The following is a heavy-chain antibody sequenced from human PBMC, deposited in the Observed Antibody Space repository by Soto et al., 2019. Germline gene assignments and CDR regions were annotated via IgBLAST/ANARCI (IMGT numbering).Heavy chain of an antibody. CDR2: IYPGDSDT. D-gene: IGHD6-13*01. CDR1: GYSFTSYW. J-gene: IGHJ6*02. Sequence: PGESLKISCKGSGYSFTSYWIGWVRQMPGKGLEWMGIIYPGDSDTRYSPSFQGQVTISADKSISTAYLQWSSLKASDTAMYYCARHLAAQHYYYGMDVWGQGTTVTVSS. CDR3: ARHLAAQHYYYGMDV. V-gene: IGHV5-51*01.